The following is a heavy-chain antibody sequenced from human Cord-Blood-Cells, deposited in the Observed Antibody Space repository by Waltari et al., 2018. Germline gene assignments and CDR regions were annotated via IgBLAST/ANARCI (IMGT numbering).Heavy chain of an antibody. CDR3: ATAPPMVRGVIKYYFDY. D-gene: IGHD3-10*01. V-gene: IGHV1-24*01. CDR1: GYTPTELS. CDR2: FDPEDGET. Sequence: QVQLVQSGAEVKKPGASVKVSCKVSGYTPTELSMHWVRQAPGKGLEWMGGFDPEDGETIYAQKFQGRVTMTEDTSTDTAYMELSSLRSEDTAVYYCATAPPMVRGVIKYYFDYWGQGTLVTVSS. J-gene: IGHJ4*02.